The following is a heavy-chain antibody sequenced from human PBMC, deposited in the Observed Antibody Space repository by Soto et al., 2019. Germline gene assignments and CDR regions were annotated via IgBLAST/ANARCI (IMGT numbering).Heavy chain of an antibody. CDR1: GFTFSSYA. CDR3: AREWELPYDSSGYYPGRFDP. Sequence: SLRLSCAASGFTFSSYAMHWVRQAPGKGLGWVAVISYDGSNKYYADSVKGRFTISRDNSKNTLYLQMNSLRAEDTAVYYCAREWELPYDSSGYYPGRFDPWGQGTLVTVSS. J-gene: IGHJ5*02. CDR2: ISYDGSNK. V-gene: IGHV3-30-3*01. D-gene: IGHD3-22*01.